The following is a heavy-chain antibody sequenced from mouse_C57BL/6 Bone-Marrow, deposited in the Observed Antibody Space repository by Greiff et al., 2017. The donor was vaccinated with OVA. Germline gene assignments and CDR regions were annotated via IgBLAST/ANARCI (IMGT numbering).Heavy chain of an antibody. CDR3: ARRGVVARNWYFDV. Sequence: VQLQQSGPELVKPGASVKISCKASGYAFSSSWMNWVKQRPGKGLEWIGRIYPGDGDTNYNGKFKGKATLTADKSSSTAYMQLSSLTSEDSAVYFCARRGVVARNWYFDVWGTGTTVTVSS. D-gene: IGHD1-1*01. J-gene: IGHJ1*03. CDR2: IYPGDGDT. V-gene: IGHV1-82*01. CDR1: GYAFSSSW.